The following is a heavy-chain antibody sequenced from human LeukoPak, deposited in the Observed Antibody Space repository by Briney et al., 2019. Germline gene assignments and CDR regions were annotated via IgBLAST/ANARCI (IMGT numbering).Heavy chain of an antibody. J-gene: IGHJ4*02. CDR3: ARDFSWGVDY. CDR1: GYDFTAYY. V-gene: IGHV1-2*02. Sequence: ASVKVSCKASGYDFTAYYIHWVRQAPGQGLEWMGWINGNSGATNYARNFQDRVTLTRDTSISTVYMELSRLRIDDTAVYYCARDFSWGVDYWGQGTLVTVSS. CDR2: INGNSGAT. D-gene: IGHD3-10*01.